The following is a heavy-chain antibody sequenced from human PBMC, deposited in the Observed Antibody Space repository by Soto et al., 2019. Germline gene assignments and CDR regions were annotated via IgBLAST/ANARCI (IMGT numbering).Heavy chain of an antibody. V-gene: IGHV4-34*02. CDR3: ARYEYGNSLYGVDV. CDR1: GESFSGYY. J-gene: IGHJ6*02. D-gene: IGHD1-7*01. CDR2: VDHRGST. Sequence: QVHLQQRGAGLLKPSETLSLNCVVSGESFSGYYWSWIRQTPGMGLEWIGEVDHRGSTTYNPSLKHRASISIDSSKNLFSLELTSATAADTALYFCARYEYGNSLYGVDVWGQGTRVTVSS.